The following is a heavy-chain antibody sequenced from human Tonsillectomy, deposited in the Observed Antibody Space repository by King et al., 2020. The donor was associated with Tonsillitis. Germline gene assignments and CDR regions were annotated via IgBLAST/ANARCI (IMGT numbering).Heavy chain of an antibody. CDR3: ARGVGMRVDY. V-gene: IGHV1-69*01. D-gene: IGHD1-26*01. CDR1: GGSFSSYA. J-gene: IGHJ4*02. Sequence: QLVQSGAEVKKPGSSVKVSCKASGGSFSSYAFSWVRQAPGQGLEWMGGIIPMFGTTNYAQRFQGRVTIAADESTSTAYMELSSPKSEDTAVYYCARGVGMRVDYWGQGTLVTVSS. CDR2: IIPMFGTT.